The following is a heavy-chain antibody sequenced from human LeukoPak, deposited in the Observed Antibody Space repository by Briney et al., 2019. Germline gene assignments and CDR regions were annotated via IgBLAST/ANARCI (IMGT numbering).Heavy chain of an antibody. CDR1: GGSISSSNW. CDR2: IYHSGST. D-gene: IGHD6-6*01. CDR3: ARTIAARPVYFDY. J-gene: IGHJ4*02. V-gene: IGHV4-4*02. Sequence: SGTLSLTCAVSGGSISSSNWWSWVRQPPGKGLEWIGEIYHSGSTNYDPSLKSRVTISVDTSKNQFSLKLSSVTAADTAVYYCARTIAARPVYFDYWGQGTLVTVSS.